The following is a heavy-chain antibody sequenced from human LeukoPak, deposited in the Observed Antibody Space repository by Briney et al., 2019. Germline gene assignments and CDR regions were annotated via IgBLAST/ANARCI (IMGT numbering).Heavy chain of an antibody. CDR2: IYYSGST. CDR1: GGSISSYY. CDR3: ARSVVRGPNDY. J-gene: IGHJ4*02. D-gene: IGHD3-10*01. V-gene: IGHV4-59*01. Sequence: PSETLSLTRTVSGGSISSYYWSWLRQPPGKGLEWIGYIYYSGSTNYNPSLTSRVTISLDPSKNQFSLKLSSVTAADTAVYYCARSVVRGPNDYWGQGTLVSVSS.